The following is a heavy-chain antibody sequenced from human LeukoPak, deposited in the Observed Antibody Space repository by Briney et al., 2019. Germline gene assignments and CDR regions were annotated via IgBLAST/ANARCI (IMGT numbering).Heavy chain of an antibody. D-gene: IGHD2-8*01. CDR3: ARVQGHPPNGLDV. CDR2: INSDGSST. J-gene: IGHJ3*01. CDR1: XXXXXXXX. Sequence: LRXSCAAXXXXXXXXXMHWXRXAPGXXLXXXSRINSDGSSTSYADSVKGRFTISRDNAKNTLYLQMNSLRAEDTAVYYCARVQGHPPNGLDVWGQGTMVTVSS. V-gene: IGHV3-74*01.